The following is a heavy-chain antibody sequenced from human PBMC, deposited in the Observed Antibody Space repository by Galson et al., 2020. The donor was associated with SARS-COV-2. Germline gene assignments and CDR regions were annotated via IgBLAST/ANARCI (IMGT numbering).Heavy chain of an antibody. V-gene: IGHV3-21*01. Sequence: GGSLRLSCVASGFTFSSYSMNWVRQAPGKGLEWVSSISSHSSYIYYADSVKGRFTISRDNAKNSLFLQMNSLRTEDTTVYYCTRTADQYLYGSGYWGQGTLVTVSS. CDR2: ISSHSSYI. CDR1: GFTFSSYS. D-gene: IGHD3-10*01. J-gene: IGHJ4*02. CDR3: TRTADQYLYGSGY.